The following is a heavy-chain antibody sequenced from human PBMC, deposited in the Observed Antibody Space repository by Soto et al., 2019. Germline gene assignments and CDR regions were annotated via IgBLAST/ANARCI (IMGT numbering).Heavy chain of an antibody. CDR2: INAGNGNT. Sequence: ASVKVSCKASGYTFTSYAMHWVRQAPGQRLEWMGWINAGNGNTKYSQKFQGRVTITRDTSASTAYMELSSLRSEDTAVYYCARDGYGSGWYGYYYYYYMDVWGKGTTVTVSS. D-gene: IGHD6-19*01. CDR1: GYTFTSYA. CDR3: ARDGYGSGWYGYYYYYYMDV. J-gene: IGHJ6*03. V-gene: IGHV1-3*01.